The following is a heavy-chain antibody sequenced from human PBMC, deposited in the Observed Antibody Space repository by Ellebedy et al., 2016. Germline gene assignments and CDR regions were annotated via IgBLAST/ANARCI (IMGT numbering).Heavy chain of an antibody. Sequence: GESLKISXAASGSTFSGYTMNWVRQAPGKGLEWVSTINGGGYTTYFADSVRGRFTISRDDSKNMVYLQMTSLRVEDTAVYYCRRGHYFHYWGQGTLVTVSS. CDR1: GSTFSGYT. CDR3: RRGHYFHY. CDR2: INGGGYTT. J-gene: IGHJ4*02. V-gene: IGHV3-23*01.